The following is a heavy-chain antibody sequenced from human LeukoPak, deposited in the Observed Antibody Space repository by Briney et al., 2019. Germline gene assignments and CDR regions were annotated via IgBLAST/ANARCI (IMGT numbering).Heavy chain of an antibody. J-gene: IGHJ3*02. Sequence: GESLKISCKGSGYSFTSYWIGWVRQMPGKGLEWMGIIYPGGSDTRYSPSFQGQVTISADKSISTAYLQWSSLKASDTAMYYCARLLDVLRFLEWSPFDIWGQGTMVTVSS. V-gene: IGHV5-51*01. CDR3: ARLLDVLRFLEWSPFDI. CDR2: IYPGGSDT. CDR1: GYSFTSYW. D-gene: IGHD3-3*01.